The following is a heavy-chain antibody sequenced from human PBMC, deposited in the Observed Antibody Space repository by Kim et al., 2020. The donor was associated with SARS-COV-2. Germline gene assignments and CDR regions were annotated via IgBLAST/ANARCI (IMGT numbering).Heavy chain of an antibody. Sequence: SETLSLTCAVYGGSFSGYYWSWIRQPPGKGLEWIGEINHSGSTNYNPSLKSRVTISVDTSKNQFALKLSSVTAADAAVYYCARGRGYGYGLNNDYWGQGTLVTVSS. J-gene: IGHJ4*02. D-gene: IGHD5-18*01. CDR1: GGSFSGYY. CDR3: ARGRGYGYGLNNDY. V-gene: IGHV4-34*01. CDR2: INHSGST.